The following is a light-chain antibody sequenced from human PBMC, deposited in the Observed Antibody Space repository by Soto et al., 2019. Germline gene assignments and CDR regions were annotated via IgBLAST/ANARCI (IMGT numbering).Light chain of an antibody. CDR3: QQSYSTPPWP. CDR1: QYISTY. Sequence: RSTQKTYSLSASVGGSLTITCRESQYISTYLNWYQQKPGKAPKLLIYAASSLQSGVPSRFSGSGSGTDFTLTISSLQPEDFATYYCQQSYSTPPWPFGQ. CDR2: AAS. V-gene: IGKV1-39*01. J-gene: IGKJ1*01.